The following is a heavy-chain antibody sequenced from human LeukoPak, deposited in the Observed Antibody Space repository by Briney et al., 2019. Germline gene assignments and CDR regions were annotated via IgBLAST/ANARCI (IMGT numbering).Heavy chain of an antibody. CDR1: GGSISSGDYY. D-gene: IGHD6-13*01. J-gene: IGHJ4*02. CDR3: ARVVWGIAAAGYYFDY. V-gene: IGHV4-30-4*08. CDR2: IYYSGST. Sequence: PSETLSLTCTVSGGSISSGDYYWSWIRQPPGKGLEWIGYIYYSGSTYYNPSLKSRVTISVDTSKNQSSLKLSSVTAADTAVYYCARVVWGIAAAGYYFDYWGQGTLVTVSS.